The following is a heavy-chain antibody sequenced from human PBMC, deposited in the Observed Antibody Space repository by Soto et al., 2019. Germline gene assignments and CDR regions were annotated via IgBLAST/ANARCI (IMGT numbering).Heavy chain of an antibody. CDR2: ISAYNGNT. V-gene: IGHV1-18*01. J-gene: IGHJ6*02. CDR1: GYTFTSYG. D-gene: IGHD3-22*01. CDR3: ARDCRYYYDSSGYRPVYYGMDV. Sequence: GASVKVSCKASGYTFTSYGISWVRQAPGQGLEWMGWISAYNGNTNYAQKLQGRVTMNTDTSTSTAYMELRSLRSDDTAVYYCARDCRYYYDSSGYRPVYYGMDVWGQGTTVTVSS.